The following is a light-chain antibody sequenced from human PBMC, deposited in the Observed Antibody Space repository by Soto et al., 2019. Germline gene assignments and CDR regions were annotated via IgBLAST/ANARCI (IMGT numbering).Light chain of an antibody. CDR3: QRYNNWPLT. J-gene: IGKJ4*01. CDR1: QGIVDT. V-gene: IGKV3-15*01. Sequence: EIIMTQSPATLSVSPREGVTLSCRASQGIVDTLAWYQHKPGQTPRLLIYDTSARATGVPARFSGSRSGTEFTLTINSLQSEDFAVYYCQRYNNWPLTFGGGTKVDIK. CDR2: DTS.